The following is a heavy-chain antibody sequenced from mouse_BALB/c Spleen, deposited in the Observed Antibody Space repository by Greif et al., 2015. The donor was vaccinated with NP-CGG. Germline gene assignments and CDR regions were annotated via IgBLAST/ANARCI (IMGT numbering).Heavy chain of an antibody. CDR1: GDSITSGY. Sequence: EVKVVESGPSLVKPSQTLSLTCSVTGDSITSGYWNWIRKFPGNKLEYMGYISYSGSTYYNPSLKSRISITRDTSKNXYYLQLNSVATEDTAAYYCARSHYYGYDYFGYWGQGATLAVSS. CDR3: ARSHYYGYDYFGY. D-gene: IGHD1-2*01. CDR2: ISYSGST. V-gene: IGHV3-8*02. J-gene: IGHJ2*01.